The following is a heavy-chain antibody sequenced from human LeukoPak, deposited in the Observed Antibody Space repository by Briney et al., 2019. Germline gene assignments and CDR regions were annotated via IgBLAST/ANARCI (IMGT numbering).Heavy chain of an antibody. CDR2: ISGNGSST. D-gene: IGHD1-26*01. Sequence: GGSLRLSCAASGSTFSSYAMSWVRQAPGKGLEWVSAISGNGSSTYYADSVKGRFTISRDNSKNTLYLQMNSLRAEDTAVYYCGLRYSGSYYDYWGQGTLVTVSS. J-gene: IGHJ4*02. CDR3: GLRYSGSYYDY. CDR1: GSTFSSYA. V-gene: IGHV3-23*01.